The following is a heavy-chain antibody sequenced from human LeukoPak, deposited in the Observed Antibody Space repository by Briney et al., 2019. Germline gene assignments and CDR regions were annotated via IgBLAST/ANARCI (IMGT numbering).Heavy chain of an antibody. CDR3: ARMYSSSWPFDY. J-gene: IGHJ4*02. D-gene: IGHD6-13*01. Sequence: SETLSLTCTVSGGSISSYYWSWIRRPAGKGLEWIGRIYTSGSTNYNPSLKSRVTMSVDTSKNQFSLKLSSVTAADTAVYYCARMYSSSWPFDYWGQGTLVTVSS. CDR1: GGSISSYY. CDR2: IYTSGST. V-gene: IGHV4-4*07.